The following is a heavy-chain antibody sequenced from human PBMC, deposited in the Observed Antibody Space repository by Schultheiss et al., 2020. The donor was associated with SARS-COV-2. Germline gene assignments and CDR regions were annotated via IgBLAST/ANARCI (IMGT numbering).Heavy chain of an antibody. J-gene: IGHJ6*02. V-gene: IGHV3-48*03. CDR3: ARDLSWWLSEYYYGMDV. CDR1: GFTFISYE. CDR2: VSGSGTTI. Sequence: GGSLRLSCAASGFTFISYEMNWVRQAPGKGLEWVSYVSGSGTTIHYADSVKGRFTISRDNAKNSLYLQMSSLRAEDTAVYYCARDLSWWLSEYYYGMDVWGQGTTVTVSS. D-gene: IGHD2-15*01.